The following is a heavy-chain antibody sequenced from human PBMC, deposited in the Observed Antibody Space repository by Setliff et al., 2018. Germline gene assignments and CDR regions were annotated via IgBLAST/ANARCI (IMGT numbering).Heavy chain of an antibody. CDR2: ISSSSSTI. Sequence: GGSLRLSCAASGFTFSSYSMNWVRQAPGKGLEWVSYISSSSSTIYYADSVKGRFTISRDNAKNSLYLQMNSLRAEDTAVYYCARALTAYDAFDIWGQGTMVTVS. D-gene: IGHD5-18*01. CDR3: ARALTAYDAFDI. J-gene: IGHJ3*02. V-gene: IGHV3-48*01. CDR1: GFTFSSYS.